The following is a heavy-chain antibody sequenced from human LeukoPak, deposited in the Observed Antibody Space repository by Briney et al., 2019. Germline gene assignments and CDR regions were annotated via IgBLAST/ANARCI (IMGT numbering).Heavy chain of an antibody. D-gene: IGHD2-2*02. Sequence: SETLSLTCTVSGGSISSGSYYWSWIRQPAGKGLEWIGRIYTSGSTNYNPSLKSRVTISVDTSKNQFSLKLSSVTAADTAVYYCARELVVPAAIGWFDPWGQGTLVTVFS. V-gene: IGHV4-61*02. J-gene: IGHJ5*02. CDR3: ARELVVPAAIGWFDP. CDR2: IYTSGST. CDR1: GGSISSGSYY.